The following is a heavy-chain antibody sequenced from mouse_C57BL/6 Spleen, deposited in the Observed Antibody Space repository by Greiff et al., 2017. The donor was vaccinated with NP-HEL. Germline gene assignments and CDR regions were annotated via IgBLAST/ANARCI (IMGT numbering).Heavy chain of an antibody. CDR3: TRRGSSPGWFAY. CDR2: IDPETGGT. Sequence: VQLQESGAELVRPGASVTLSCKASGYTFTDYEMPWVKQTPVHGLEWIGAIDPETGGTAYTQKFKGKSILTADKSSSTAYMELRSLTSEDSAVYYCTRRGSSPGWFAYWGKGTLVTVSA. V-gene: IGHV1-15*01. CDR1: GYTFTDYE. J-gene: IGHJ3*01. D-gene: IGHD1-1*01.